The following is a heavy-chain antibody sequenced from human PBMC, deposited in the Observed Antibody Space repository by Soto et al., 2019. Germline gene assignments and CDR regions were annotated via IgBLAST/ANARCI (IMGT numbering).Heavy chain of an antibody. J-gene: IGHJ5*02. CDR1: GGSISSGGYY. V-gene: IGHV4-31*03. CDR2: IYCSGST. CDR3: ARSYYDFWSAQGWFDP. D-gene: IGHD3-3*01. Sequence: QVQLQESGPGLVKPSQTLSLTCTVSGGSISSGGYYWSWIRQHPGKGLEWIGYIYCSGSTYYNPSLKSRVTISVDTSKNQFSLKLSAVTAADTAVYYCARSYYDFWSAQGWFDPWGQGTLVTVSS.